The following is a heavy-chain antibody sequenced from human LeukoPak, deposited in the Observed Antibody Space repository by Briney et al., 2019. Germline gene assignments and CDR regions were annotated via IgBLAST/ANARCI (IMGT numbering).Heavy chain of an antibody. D-gene: IGHD3-3*01. J-gene: IGHJ4*02. CDR2: ITGSGGST. V-gene: IGHV3-23*01. CDR3: AKDKGDFWSGHHY. Sequence: GGSLRLSCAASGFTFSNYWMHWVRQAPGKGLEWVSSITGSGGSTYYADSVKGRFTISRDNSKNTLYLQMSSLRAEDTAVYYCAKDKGDFWSGHHYWGQGTLVTVSS. CDR1: GFTFSNYW.